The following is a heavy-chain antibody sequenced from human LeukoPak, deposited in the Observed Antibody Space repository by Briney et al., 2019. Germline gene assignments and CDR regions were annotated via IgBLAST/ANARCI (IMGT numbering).Heavy chain of an antibody. J-gene: IGHJ6*03. Sequence: GGSLRLSCAASGFTFSSYWMSWVRQAPGKGLEWVANIKQDGSEKYYVDSVKGRFAISRDNAKNSLYLQMNSLSAEDTAVDYCARRRWGGNSSSHGGGDYYYYYMDVWGKGTTVTVSS. CDR2: IKQDGSEK. V-gene: IGHV3-7*01. CDR1: GFTFSSYW. CDR3: ARRRWGGNSSSHGGGDYYYYYMDV. D-gene: IGHD6-6*01.